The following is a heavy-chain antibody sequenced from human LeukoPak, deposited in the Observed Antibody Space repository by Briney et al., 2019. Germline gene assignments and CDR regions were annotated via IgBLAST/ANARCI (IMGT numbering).Heavy chain of an antibody. V-gene: IGHV5-51*01. Sequence: GESLKISCKGSGYSFTNYWIGWVRQMPGKGLEWMGIIYPADSNTRYSPSFQGQVTISVDKSISTAYLQWSSLEASDTAVYYCATGRYCSGGTCYSSLDFWGQGTLVTVSS. CDR1: GYSFTNYW. CDR2: IYPADSNT. D-gene: IGHD2-15*01. CDR3: ATGRYCSGGTCYSSLDF. J-gene: IGHJ4*02.